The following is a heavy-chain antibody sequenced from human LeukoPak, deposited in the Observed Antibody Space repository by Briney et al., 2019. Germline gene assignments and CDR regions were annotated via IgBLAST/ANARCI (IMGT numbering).Heavy chain of an antibody. J-gene: IGHJ4*02. V-gene: IGHV1-69*06. Sequence: SVKVSCKASGGTFSSYAISWVRQAPGQGLEWMGGIIPIFGTANYAQKFQGRVTITADKSTSTAYMELSSLRSEDTAVYYCARGREMANHYFDYWGQGTLVTVSS. CDR3: ARGREMANHYFDY. CDR1: GGTFSSYA. D-gene: IGHD5-24*01. CDR2: IIPIFGTA.